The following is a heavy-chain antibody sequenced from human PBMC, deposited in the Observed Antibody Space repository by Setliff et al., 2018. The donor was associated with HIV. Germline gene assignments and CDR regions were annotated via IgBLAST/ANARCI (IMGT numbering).Heavy chain of an antibody. J-gene: IGHJ4*02. CDR3: ARGSEYSGSYYPDYFDY. CDR2: IYHSGST. CDR1: GGSISSSHW. D-gene: IGHD1-26*01. V-gene: IGHV4-4*02. Sequence: SETLSLTCAVSGGSISSSHWWSWVRQPPGMGLEWIGEIYHSGSTNYNPSLKSRVTISVDTSKNQFSLKLSSVTAADTAVYYCARGSEYSGSYYPDYFDYWGQGTLVTVSS.